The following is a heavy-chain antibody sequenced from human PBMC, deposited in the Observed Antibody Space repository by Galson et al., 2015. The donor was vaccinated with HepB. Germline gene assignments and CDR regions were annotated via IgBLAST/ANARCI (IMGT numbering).Heavy chain of an antibody. CDR3: AKTNPDVYTSGWYGVNDY. CDR1: GFRFSPYA. V-gene: IGHV3-23*01. J-gene: IGHJ4*02. D-gene: IGHD6-19*01. CDR2: IRGGDGDT. Sequence: SLRLSCSASGFRFSPYAMSWVRQAPGKGLEWVSAIRGGDGDTFYAYPLKGRFTIPRDNSKNTVHLQMNSLRSEDTALYYRAKTNPDVYTSGWYGVNDYWSQGTLVTVSS.